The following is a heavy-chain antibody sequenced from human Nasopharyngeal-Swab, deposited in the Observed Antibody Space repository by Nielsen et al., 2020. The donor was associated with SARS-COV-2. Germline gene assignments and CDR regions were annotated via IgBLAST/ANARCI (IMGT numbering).Heavy chain of an antibody. CDR2: IYYSGST. Sequence: WIRKPPGKGLEWIGYIYYSGSTYYNPSLKSRVTISVDTSKNQFSLKLSSVTAADTAVYYCARVRGPGFYYYYMDVWGKGTTVTVSS. D-gene: IGHD2-15*01. CDR3: ARVRGPGFYYYYMDV. J-gene: IGHJ6*03. V-gene: IGHV4-30-4*01.